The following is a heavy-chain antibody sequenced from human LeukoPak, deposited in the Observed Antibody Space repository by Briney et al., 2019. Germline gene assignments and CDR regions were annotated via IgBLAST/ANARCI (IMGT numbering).Heavy chain of an antibody. CDR1: GFTFSSYG. CDR2: IWYDGSNK. V-gene: IGHV3-33*01. Sequence: GRSLRLSCAASGFTFSSYGMHWVRQAPGKGQEWVADIWYDGSNKYYADSVKGRFTISRDNSKNTLYLQMNSLRAEDTAVYYCARVRRITIFGVVPDHGSAFDIWGQGTMVTVSS. D-gene: IGHD3-3*01. J-gene: IGHJ3*02. CDR3: ARVRRITIFGVVPDHGSAFDI.